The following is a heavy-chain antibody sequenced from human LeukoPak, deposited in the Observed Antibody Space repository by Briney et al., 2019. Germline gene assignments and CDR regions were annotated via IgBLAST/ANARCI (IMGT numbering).Heavy chain of an antibody. Sequence: GASVKVSCKASGGTFSSYAISWVRQAPGQGLEWMGWISAYNGNTNYAQKLQGRVTMTTDTSTSTAYMELRSLRSDDTAVYYCARDFIFVAGAGNDAFDIWGQGTMVTLSS. J-gene: IGHJ3*02. V-gene: IGHV1-18*01. CDR1: GGTFSSYA. CDR2: ISAYNGNT. D-gene: IGHD3-9*01. CDR3: ARDFIFVAGAGNDAFDI.